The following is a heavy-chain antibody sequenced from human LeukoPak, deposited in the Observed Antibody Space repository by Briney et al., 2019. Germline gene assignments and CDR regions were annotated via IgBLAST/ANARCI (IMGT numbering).Heavy chain of an antibody. CDR3: ARNSHSCTNSACYDF. D-gene: IGHD2-8*01. J-gene: IGHJ4*02. Sequence: PGGSLRLSCAASGFTFSRYALTWVRQAPGKGLDRVSVVTGDGAVTYYTNSAKGRFTISRDNSRDTVYLQMNSLRAEDTAVYYCARNSHSCTNSACYDFWGQGTLVTVSS. CDR1: GFTFSRYA. CDR2: VTGDGAVT. V-gene: IGHV3-23*01.